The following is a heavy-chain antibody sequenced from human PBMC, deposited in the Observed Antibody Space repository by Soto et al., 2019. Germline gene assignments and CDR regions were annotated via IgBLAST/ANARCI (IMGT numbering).Heavy chain of an antibody. J-gene: IGHJ6*02. CDR2: IVTSGNT. D-gene: IGHD6-13*01. CDR1: VDSITTYY. CDR3: ERYSKNWFQTEGMDV. V-gene: IGHV4-4*07. Sequence: PSETLSLTCTVSVDSITTYYWSLIRQAAGKGLEWIGRIVTSGNTNYDPSLKSRVTMSVDTSKKHFSPKLTSVTAADTAVYYCERYSKNWFQTEGMDVWGQGTTVTVS.